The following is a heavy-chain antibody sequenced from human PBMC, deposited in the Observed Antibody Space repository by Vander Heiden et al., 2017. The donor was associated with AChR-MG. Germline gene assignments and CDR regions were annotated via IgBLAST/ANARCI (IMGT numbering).Heavy chain of an antibody. CDR1: GFTFSSYG. D-gene: IGHD6-19*01. CDR3: AKDNGGAVADNWFDP. CDR2: IRYDGSNK. Sequence: QVQLVESGGGVVQPGGSLRLSCAASGFTFSSYGMHWVRQAPGKGLEWVAFIRYDGSNKYYADSVKGRFTISRDNSKNTLYLQMNSLRAEDTAVYYCAKDNGGAVADNWFDPWGQGTLVTVSS. V-gene: IGHV3-30*02. J-gene: IGHJ5*02.